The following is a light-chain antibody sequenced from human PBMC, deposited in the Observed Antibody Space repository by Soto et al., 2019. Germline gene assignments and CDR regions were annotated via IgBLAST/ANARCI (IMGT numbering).Light chain of an antibody. CDR3: QQYGSSPPLT. V-gene: IGKV3-20*01. J-gene: IGKJ4*01. Sequence: EIVLTQSPGTLSLSPGERASLSCRASQSVSGTYVAWYQQKPGQAPRLLIYGASSRATGNPDRFSGSGSGTDFTLTISRLEPEDFAVYYCQQYGSSPPLTFGGGTKVEIK. CDR1: QSVSGTY. CDR2: GAS.